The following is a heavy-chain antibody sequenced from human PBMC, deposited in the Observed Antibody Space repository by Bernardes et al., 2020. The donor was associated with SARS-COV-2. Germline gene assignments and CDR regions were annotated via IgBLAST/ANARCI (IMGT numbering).Heavy chain of an antibody. V-gene: IGHV4-39*01. CDR1: GASISNTNYY. D-gene: IGHD2-21*02. Sequence: LSLTFSVSGASISNTNYYWGWIRQPPGKGLAWIGIIYASGNSYYNPSLQRRVRGSVDTSQNQFSLRLSFVTAADTAVYYCAGSSCGIDCYIGGLRSWDYGMDVWGHGTMVTVSS. CDR3: AGSSCGIDCYIGGLRSWDYGMDV. J-gene: IGHJ6*02. CDR2: IYASGNS.